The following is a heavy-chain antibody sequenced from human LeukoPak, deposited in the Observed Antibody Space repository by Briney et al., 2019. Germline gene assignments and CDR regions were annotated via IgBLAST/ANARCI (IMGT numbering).Heavy chain of an antibody. CDR2: IYNSGNN. V-gene: IGHV4-59*08. D-gene: IGHD3-10*01. J-gene: IGHJ4*02. Sequence: SETLSLTCTVSGGSISSDYWQWIRQPPGKGQEWVGYIYNSGNNHYNSSLKSRVTISIDTSKNQFSLKLASVTAADTAVYYCATRGYWGQGTLVAVSS. CDR1: GGSISSDY. CDR3: ATRGY.